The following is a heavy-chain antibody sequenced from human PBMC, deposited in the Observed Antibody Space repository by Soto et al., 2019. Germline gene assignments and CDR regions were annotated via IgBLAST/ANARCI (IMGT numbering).Heavy chain of an antibody. Sequence: SLRLSCAASGFTFSSYGMHWVRQAPGKGLEWVAVISYDGSNKYYADSVKGRFTISRDNSKNTLYLQMNSLRAEDTAVYYCAKDSSALLYYDSSGYYYSHWFDPWGQGTLVTVSS. J-gene: IGHJ5*02. D-gene: IGHD3-22*01. V-gene: IGHV3-30*18. CDR1: GFTFSSYG. CDR2: ISYDGSNK. CDR3: AKDSSALLYYDSSGYYYSHWFDP.